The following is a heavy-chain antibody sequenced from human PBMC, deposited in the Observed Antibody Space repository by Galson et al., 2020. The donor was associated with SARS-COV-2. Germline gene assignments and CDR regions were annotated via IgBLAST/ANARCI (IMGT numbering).Heavy chain of an antibody. CDR2: MSYDGSDK. CDR3: ARELKASGWYVDY. J-gene: IGHJ4*02. Sequence: GGSLRLSCAASGFTFSSYAMYWIRQAPGKGLEWVTVMSYDGSDKYYADSVKGRFTISRDNSKNTLYPQMNSLRTEDTAVYYCARELKASGWYVDYWGQGTLVTVSS. V-gene: IGHV3-30*04. D-gene: IGHD6-19*01. CDR1: GFTFSSYA.